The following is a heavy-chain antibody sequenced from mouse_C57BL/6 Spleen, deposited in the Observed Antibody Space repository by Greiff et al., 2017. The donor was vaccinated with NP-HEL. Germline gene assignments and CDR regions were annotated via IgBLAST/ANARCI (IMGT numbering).Heavy chain of an antibody. J-gene: IGHJ2*01. CDR1: GFSLTSYG. V-gene: IGHV2-6-1*01. D-gene: IGHD2-4*01. CDR2: IWSDGST. CDR3: ARHYDYDGGYYFDY. Sequence: AKVVESGPGLVAPSQSLSITCTVSGFSLTSYGVHWVRQPPGKGLEWLVVIWSDGSTTYNSALKSRLSISKDNSKSQVFLKMNSLQTDDTAMYYCARHYDYDGGYYFDYWGQGTTLTVSS.